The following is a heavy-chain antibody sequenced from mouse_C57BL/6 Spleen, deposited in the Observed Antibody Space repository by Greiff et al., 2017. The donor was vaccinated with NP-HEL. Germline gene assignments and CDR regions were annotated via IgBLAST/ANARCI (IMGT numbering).Heavy chain of an antibody. Sequence: VQLQQPGAELVKPGASVKMSCKASGYTFTSYWITWVKQRPGQGLEWIGDIYPGSGSTNYNEKFKSKATLTVDTSSSTAYMQLSSLTSEDSAVYYCARRVFDGYSPGYFDYWGQGTTLTVSS. CDR2: IYPGSGST. V-gene: IGHV1-55*01. CDR3: ARRVFDGYSPGYFDY. D-gene: IGHD2-3*01. CDR1: GYTFTSYW. J-gene: IGHJ2*01.